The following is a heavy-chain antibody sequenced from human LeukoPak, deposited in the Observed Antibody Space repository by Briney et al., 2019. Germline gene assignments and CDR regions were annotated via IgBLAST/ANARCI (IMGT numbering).Heavy chain of an antibody. CDR3: GRALLGGSDIYTPFSY. CDR1: GYTFNIYG. CDR2: ISTYNGST. J-gene: IGHJ4*02. V-gene: IGHV1-18*01. Sequence: ASVKVSCKASGYTFNIYGIIWVRQAPGQGLEWVGWISTYNGSTNYAPNIQDRVTMTTDTSTSTAYMELRSLRCDDTAVYYCGRALLGGSDIYTPFSYWGQGTLVTVSS. D-gene: IGHD3-10*01.